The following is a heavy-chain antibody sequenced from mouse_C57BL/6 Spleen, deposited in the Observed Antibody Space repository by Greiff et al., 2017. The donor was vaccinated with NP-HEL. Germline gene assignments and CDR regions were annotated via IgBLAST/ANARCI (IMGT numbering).Heavy chain of an antibody. CDR3: VRRGDWGDYFDY. CDR2: IRSKSNNYAT. D-gene: IGHD4-1*01. Sequence: EVQVVESGGGLVQPKGSLKLSCAASGFSFNTYAMNWVRQAPGKGLEWVARIRSKSNNYATYYADSVKDRFTISRDDSESMLYLQMKNLKTEDTAVYYCVRRGDWGDYFDYWGQGTTLTVSS. V-gene: IGHV10-1*01. J-gene: IGHJ2*01. CDR1: GFSFNTYA.